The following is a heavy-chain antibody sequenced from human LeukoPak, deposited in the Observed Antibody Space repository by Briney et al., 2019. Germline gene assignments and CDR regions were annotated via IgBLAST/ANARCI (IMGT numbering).Heavy chain of an antibody. D-gene: IGHD3-16*02. CDR1: GGSISSSSYY. J-gene: IGHJ4*02. V-gene: IGHV4-39*01. CDR3: ARRVSRWEVSYYFDF. Sequence: PSETLSLTCTVSGGSISSSSYYWDWIRQPPGKGLEWTGSIYYSGSTYYNPSLKSRVTISVDTSKNQFSLKLTSVTAADTAVYYCARRVSRWEVSYYFDFWGQGTLVTVSS. CDR2: IYYSGST.